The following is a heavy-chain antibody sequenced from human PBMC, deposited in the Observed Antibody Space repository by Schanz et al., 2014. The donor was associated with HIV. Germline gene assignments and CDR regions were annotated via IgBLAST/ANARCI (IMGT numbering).Heavy chain of an antibody. V-gene: IGHV3-15*01. J-gene: IGHJ4*02. Sequence: EVQLVESGGGLVQPGRSLRLSCAASGFTFSSYGMHWVRQAPGKGLEWVGLIKSKTDGETTDYAAPVKGRFTISRDDSKDMLFLHMSGLKTEDTGVYYCVTGAVRWHRPDWGQGTLVTVSS. CDR2: IKSKTDGETT. CDR3: VTGAVRWHRPD. CDR1: GFTFSSYG. D-gene: IGHD3-10*01.